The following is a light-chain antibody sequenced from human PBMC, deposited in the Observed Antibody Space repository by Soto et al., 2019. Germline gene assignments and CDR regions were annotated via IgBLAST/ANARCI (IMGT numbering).Light chain of an antibody. CDR3: QAWDSSAGV. CDR2: QDN. V-gene: IGLV3-1*01. CDR1: KLGNKY. J-gene: IGLJ1*01. Sequence: SYELTQPPSVSVSPGKTASITCSGDKLGNKYVCWYQQKPGQSPVLVIYQDNKRPSGIPERFSGSNSGNTATLTISGTQTMDEADYYCQAWDSSAGVFGTGTKVTVL.